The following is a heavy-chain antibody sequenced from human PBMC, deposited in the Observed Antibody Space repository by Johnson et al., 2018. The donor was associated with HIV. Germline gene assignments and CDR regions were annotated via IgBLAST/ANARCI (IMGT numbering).Heavy chain of an antibody. CDR1: GFTFSSYA. CDR3: AKGVGSIGGAFDI. Sequence: QVQLVESGGGVVQPGRSLRLSCAASGFTFSSYAMHWVRQAPGKGLEWVAVISYDGSNKYYADSVKGRFTISRDNSKNTLYLQMNSLRAEDTALYYCAKGVGSIGGAFDIWGQGTMVTVSS. CDR2: ISYDGSNK. D-gene: IGHD3-10*01. J-gene: IGHJ3*02. V-gene: IGHV3-30-3*01.